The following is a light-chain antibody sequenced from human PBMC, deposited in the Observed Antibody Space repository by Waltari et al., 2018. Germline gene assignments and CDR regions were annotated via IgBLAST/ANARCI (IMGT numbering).Light chain of an antibody. CDR1: DSNIGAGYD. Sequence: QSVLTQPPSVSGAPGQRVTISCTGSDSNIGAGYDVHWYQQLPGTAPKLPIYGNTNRPAGVPDRSAGSRSGTSGSLAITGVQAEDEAYYYGQSYDRSLTGSWVFGGGTKLTVL. CDR2: GNT. CDR3: QSYDRSLTGSWV. V-gene: IGLV1-40*01. J-gene: IGLJ3*02.